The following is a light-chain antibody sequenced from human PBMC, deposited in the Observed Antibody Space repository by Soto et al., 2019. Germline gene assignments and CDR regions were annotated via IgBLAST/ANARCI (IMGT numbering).Light chain of an antibody. J-gene: IGKJ1*01. Sequence: DIQLTQSPSSVSASVGGRVPVTCRASQGISTYLNWYQQKPGKAPKFMIYAASSLQSGVPSRFSGSGSETDFTLTISSLQPEDFATYSCQQSYSTTWTLGQGTKVDIK. CDR3: QQSYSTTWT. V-gene: IGKV1-39*01. CDR2: AAS. CDR1: QGISTY.